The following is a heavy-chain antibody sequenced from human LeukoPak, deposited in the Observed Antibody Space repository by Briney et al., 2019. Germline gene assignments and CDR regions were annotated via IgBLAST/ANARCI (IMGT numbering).Heavy chain of an antibody. CDR1: GGSISSGGYY. J-gene: IGHJ4*02. CDR2: IYHSGST. Sequence: SQTLSLTCTVSGGSISSGGYYWSWIRQPPGKGLEWIGYIYHSGSTYYNLSLKSRVTISVDRSKNQFSLKLSSVTAADTAVYYCARDPGWELPTYYFDYWGQGTLVTVSS. CDR3: ARDPGWELPTYYFDY. D-gene: IGHD1-26*01. V-gene: IGHV4-30-2*01.